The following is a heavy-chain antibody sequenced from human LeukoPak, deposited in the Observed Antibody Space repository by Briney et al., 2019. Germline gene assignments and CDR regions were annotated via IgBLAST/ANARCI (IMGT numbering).Heavy chain of an antibody. CDR3: AREREYSYVFDY. Sequence: SVTVSCKASGGTFSIYAISWVRQAPGQGLEWMGGIIPIFGTANYAQKFQGRVTITADESTSTAYMELSSLRSEDTAVYYCAREREYSYVFDYWGQGTLVTVSS. D-gene: IGHD5-18*01. CDR1: GGTFSIYA. J-gene: IGHJ4*02. CDR2: IIPIFGTA. V-gene: IGHV1-69*13.